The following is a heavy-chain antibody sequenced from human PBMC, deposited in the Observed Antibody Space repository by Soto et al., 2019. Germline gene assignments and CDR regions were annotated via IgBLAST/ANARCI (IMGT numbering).Heavy chain of an antibody. CDR2: IIPIFVTA. D-gene: IGHD2-2*01. J-gene: IGHJ5*02. CDR3: ARRVVPASFPMSP. Sequence: SMKVSLKAYGGTFSSYAVSWVRQAAGQGLEWMGGIIPIFVTANHAQKIQGRVTITAHESTSTAYMELSSLRSEDTAVYYCARRVVPASFPMSPWGQGTRVTVSS. V-gene: IGHV1-69*01. CDR1: GGTFSSYA.